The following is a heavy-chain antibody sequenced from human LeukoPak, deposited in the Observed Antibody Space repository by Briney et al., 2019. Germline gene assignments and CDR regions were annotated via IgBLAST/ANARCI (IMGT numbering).Heavy chain of an antibody. CDR2: ITNNVGYT. Sequence: GRCLRLSRAASGFTFSSTSMSWVRHAPGKWLEWVSAITNNVGYTYYADSVQGRFPISRHSTKSTLYLQMNRLRAEAKTVFYCAKQLGSCSDGSCYFPYWGQGTLVTVSS. V-gene: IGHV3-23*01. J-gene: IGHJ4*02. CDR1: GFTFSSTS. CDR3: AKQLGSCSDGSCYFPY. D-gene: IGHD2-15*01.